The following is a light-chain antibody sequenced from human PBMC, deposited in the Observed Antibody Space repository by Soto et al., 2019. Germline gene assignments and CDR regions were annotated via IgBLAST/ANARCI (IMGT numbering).Light chain of an antibody. V-gene: IGLV2-14*01. J-gene: IGLJ1*01. CDR1: SRDVGGYNY. CDR3: GSYTSSRIYV. Sequence: QAVLTQPASVSVSPGQSITISCTGTSRDVGGYNYVSWYQQHPGKAPKLMIYEVSNRPSGVSDRFSGSKSGNTALLTISGLQAEDEADYYCGSYTSSRIYVFGAGTKVPVL. CDR2: EVS.